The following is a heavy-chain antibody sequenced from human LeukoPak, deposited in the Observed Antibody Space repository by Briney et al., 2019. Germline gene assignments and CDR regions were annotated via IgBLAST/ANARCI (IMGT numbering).Heavy chain of an antibody. CDR3: ARVRDGCNDAYDI. D-gene: IGHD5-24*01. V-gene: IGHV1-46*01. J-gene: IGHJ3*02. Sequence: ASVKVSCKASGYTFSNYNIHWLRQAPGQGLEWVGIVNPSGDSTNYAQNFQGRVTMTGDTSTSTVYMALSRLGTEDPAVYYCARVRDGCNDAYDIWGQGTMVTVTS. CDR2: VNPSGDST. CDR1: GYTFSNYN.